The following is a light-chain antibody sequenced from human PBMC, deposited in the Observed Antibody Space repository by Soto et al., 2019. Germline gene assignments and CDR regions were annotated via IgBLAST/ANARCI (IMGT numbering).Light chain of an antibody. V-gene: IGKV3-15*01. CDR2: GAS. CDR1: QSVSSN. CDR3: QQYNNWPPST. Sequence: IAMPQSPPTLSVSSVERATPFHRASQSVSSNLAWYQQKPGQAPRLLIYGASTRATGIPARFSGSGSGTEFTLTISSLQSEDFAVYYCQQYNNWPPSTFGQGTKVDI. J-gene: IGKJ1*01.